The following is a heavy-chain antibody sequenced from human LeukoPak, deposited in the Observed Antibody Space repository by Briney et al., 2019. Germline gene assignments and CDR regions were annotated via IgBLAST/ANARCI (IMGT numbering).Heavy chain of an antibody. Sequence: GGSLRLSCAASGFTVNSNYMSWVRQAPGKGLEWVSVVYSGDRTYHADSVKGRFTISRDDSTNTLYLLMNSLRAEDTAVYYCARGYLIDYWGQGTLVTVSS. CDR3: ARGYLIDY. V-gene: IGHV3-66*01. D-gene: IGHD1-26*01. CDR2: VYSGDRT. J-gene: IGHJ4*02. CDR1: GFTVNSNY.